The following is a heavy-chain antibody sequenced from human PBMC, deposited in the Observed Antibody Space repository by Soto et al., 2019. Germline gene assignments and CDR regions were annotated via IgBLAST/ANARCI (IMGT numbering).Heavy chain of an antibody. D-gene: IGHD3-16*02. J-gene: IGHJ6*02. CDR3: ARGREYDYVWASYRSRTRAQAYGMDV. CDR1: GGSFSGYY. CDR2: INHSGST. Sequence: SETLSLTCAVYGGSFSGYYWSWIRQPPGKGLERIGEINHSGSTNYNPSLTSRVTISVDTAKNQFSLKLSSVTAADTAVYYCARGREYDYVWASYRSRTRAQAYGMDVWGQGTTVTVS. V-gene: IGHV4-34*01.